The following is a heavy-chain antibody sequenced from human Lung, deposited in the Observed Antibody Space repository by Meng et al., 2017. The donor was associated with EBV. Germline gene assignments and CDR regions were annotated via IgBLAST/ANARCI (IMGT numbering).Heavy chain of an antibody. Sequence: QLQLQGSSPLLLEHSQTLSLICTVSGASISSAYNYWTWIRQRPGRGLEWIGYIYYSGSTYYNPSLKSLVTISVDTSKNQFSLKLSSVTATDTAVYYCARVVAGRYNWFDPWGQGTLVTVSS. CDR1: GASISSAYNY. CDR3: ARVVAGRYNWFDP. D-gene: IGHD6-6*01. V-gene: IGHV4-31*01. J-gene: IGHJ5*02. CDR2: IYYSGST.